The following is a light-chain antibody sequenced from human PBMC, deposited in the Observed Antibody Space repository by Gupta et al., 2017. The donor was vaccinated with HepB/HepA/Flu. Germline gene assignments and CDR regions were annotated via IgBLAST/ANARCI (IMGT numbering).Light chain of an antibody. CDR2: WAS. Sequence: IVMTQSPDSLTQSLGERATVNCKSIQNILSSSNNKNYLAWFQQKPGQPPKLLITWASTRQSGVPDRFSGGGSGTDFTLTISSLQAEDVAVYYCQQHYTTPTFGQGTKVEIK. CDR1: QNILSSSNNKNY. J-gene: IGKJ1*01. V-gene: IGKV4-1*01. CDR3: QQHYTTPT.